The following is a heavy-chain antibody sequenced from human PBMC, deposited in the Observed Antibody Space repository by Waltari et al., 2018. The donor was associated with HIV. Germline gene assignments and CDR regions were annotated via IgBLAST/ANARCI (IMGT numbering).Heavy chain of an antibody. CDR3: AGSRSSGSSVYYGMDV. J-gene: IGHJ6*02. V-gene: IGHV4-4*02. CDR1: GGSITSSNW. CDR2: IYHSGST. D-gene: IGHD3-22*01. Sequence: QVQLQESGPGLVKPSGTLSLTCAVSGGSITSSNWWSWVRQPPGKGLEWIGEIYHSGSTNYNPSLKRRVTISLDKSKNQFSLKLSSVTAADTALYYCAGSRSSGSSVYYGMDVWGQGTTVTVSS.